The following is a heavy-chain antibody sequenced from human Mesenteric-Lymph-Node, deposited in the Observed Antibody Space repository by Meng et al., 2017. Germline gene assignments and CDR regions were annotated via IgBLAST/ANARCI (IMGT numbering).Heavy chain of an antibody. CDR3: ARAYYYDFHY. CDR1: GSTFSNAW. CDR2: IKEDGSEK. Sequence: GGSLRLSCAASGSTFSNAWMSRVRQAPGKGLEWVANIKEDGSEKYYVDSVRGRFTISRDNAKNSLYLQMDSLRVEDTAVYYCARAYYYDFHYWGQGTLVTVSS. D-gene: IGHD3-22*01. V-gene: IGHV3-7*01. J-gene: IGHJ4*02.